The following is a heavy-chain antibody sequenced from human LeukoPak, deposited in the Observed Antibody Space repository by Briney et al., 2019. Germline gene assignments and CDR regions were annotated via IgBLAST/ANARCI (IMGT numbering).Heavy chain of an antibody. D-gene: IGHD3-10*01. V-gene: IGHV3-23*01. CDR2: ISGSGGST. J-gene: IGHJ4*02. Sequence: PGGSLRLSCAASGFTFSSYAMTWVRQAPGKGLEWVSAISGSGGSTYYADSVKGRFTISRDNSKNTLYLQMNSLRAEDTAVYYCAKYYYGSGSQWYYFDYWGQGTLVTVSS. CDR3: AKYYYGSGSQWYYFDY. CDR1: GFTFSSYA.